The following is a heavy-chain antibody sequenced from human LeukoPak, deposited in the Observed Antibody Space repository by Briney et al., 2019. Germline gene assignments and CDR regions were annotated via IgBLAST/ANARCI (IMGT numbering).Heavy chain of an antibody. CDR1: GLTFSSYA. CDR2: IRGRGGVT. D-gene: IGHD5-12*01. CDR3: AKDRGNSGYDLSDY. V-gene: IGHV3-23*01. J-gene: IGHJ4*02. Sequence: RGSLRLSCAASGLTFSSYATSWGCPAPGEGLGWVSAIRGRGGVTYYAHSAKGRSTIYRDNSKNTPYLEMATRGAAARAGYYGAKDRGNSGYDLSDYWGQGTLVTVSS.